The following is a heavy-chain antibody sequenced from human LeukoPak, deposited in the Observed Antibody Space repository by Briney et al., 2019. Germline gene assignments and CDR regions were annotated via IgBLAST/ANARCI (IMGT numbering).Heavy chain of an antibody. Sequence: SDTLSLTCVVSGYSISSSNWWGWIRRPPGKGLEWIGYIYYSGSIYYNPSLKSRVTMSVDTYKNQFSLKLSSVTAVDTAVYYCAKMRGLAYYFDYWGQGTLVTVSS. J-gene: IGHJ4*02. V-gene: IGHV4-28*05. D-gene: IGHD3-10*01. CDR3: AKMRGLAYYFDY. CDR1: GYSISSSNW. CDR2: IYYSGSI.